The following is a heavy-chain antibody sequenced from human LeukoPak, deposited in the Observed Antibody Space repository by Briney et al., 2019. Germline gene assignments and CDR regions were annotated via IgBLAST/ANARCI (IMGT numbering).Heavy chain of an antibody. CDR1: GFTFSTFA. CDR3: ARDSTGWSRDF. Sequence: GGSLRLSCAASGFTFSTFAMNWVRLPPGKGLEWVSSISSDSHYIYYADSVKGRFSTSTDNAKNTLYLQMDSLRAEATAVYFCARDSTGWSRDFWGQGTLVTVSS. D-gene: IGHD6-19*01. J-gene: IGHJ4*02. V-gene: IGHV3-21*03. CDR2: ISSDSHYI.